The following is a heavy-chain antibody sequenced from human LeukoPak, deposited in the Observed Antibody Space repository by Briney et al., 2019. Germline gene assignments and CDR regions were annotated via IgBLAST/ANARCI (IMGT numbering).Heavy chain of an antibody. D-gene: IGHD6-25*01. CDR3: ARHSYSSADS. J-gene: IGHJ4*02. V-gene: IGHV4-59*08. CDR1: GGSISSYY. CDR2: IYYSGST. Sequence: SETLSLTCTVSGGSISSYYWSWIRQPPGQGLEWIGYIYYSGSTNYNPSLKSRVTMSVDTSKNQFSLKLSSVTAADTAVYYCARHSYSSADSWGQGTLVTVSS.